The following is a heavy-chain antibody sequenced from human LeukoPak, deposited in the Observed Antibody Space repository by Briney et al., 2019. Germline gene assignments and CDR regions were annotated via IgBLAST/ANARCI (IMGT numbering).Heavy chain of an antibody. CDR3: ARDDYYDSTGHYKF. D-gene: IGHD3-22*01. CDR2: ISAYNGNT. Sequence: ASVMVSCKTSGYTFTSYGISWVRQAPGQGLEWMGWISAYNGNTNYAQKFQGRVTMTTDTSTSTAYMELRSLRSDDTAVYYCARDDYYDSTGHYKFWGQGTLVTVSS. V-gene: IGHV1-18*01. J-gene: IGHJ4*02. CDR1: GYTFTSYG.